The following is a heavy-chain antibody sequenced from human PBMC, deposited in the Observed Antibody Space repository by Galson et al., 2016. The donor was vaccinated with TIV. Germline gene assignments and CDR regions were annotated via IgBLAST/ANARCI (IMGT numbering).Heavy chain of an antibody. Sequence: SVKVSCKVSGDSLSDLSMHWVRQAPGKGLEWMGGFDPEQHKKIYAQKLQGRVTLTEDTSTGTAFLELSSLSFEDTAVYYCASVAWFPGLSLDNWGQGTLVIVSS. V-gene: IGHV1-24*01. CDR2: FDPEQHKK. J-gene: IGHJ4*02. D-gene: IGHD2/OR15-2a*01. CDR1: GDSLSDLS. CDR3: ASVAWFPGLSLDN.